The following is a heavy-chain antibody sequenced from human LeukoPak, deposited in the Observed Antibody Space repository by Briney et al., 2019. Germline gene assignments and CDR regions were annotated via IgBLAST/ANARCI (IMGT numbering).Heavy chain of an antibody. J-gene: IGHJ3*02. Sequence: GGSLRLSCAASGFTFSSYAMSWVRQAPGKGLEWVSAITGSGVATYYADSVKGRFTISRDNSKNTLYLQLNSLRAEDTAVYYCAKDSDTSGWADAFDIWGQGTMVTVSS. CDR3: AKDSDTSGWADAFDI. CDR1: GFTFSSYA. V-gene: IGHV3-23*01. D-gene: IGHD6-19*01. CDR2: ITGSGVAT.